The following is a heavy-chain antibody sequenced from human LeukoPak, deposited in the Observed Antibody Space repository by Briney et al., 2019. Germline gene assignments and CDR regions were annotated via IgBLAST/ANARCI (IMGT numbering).Heavy chain of an antibody. CDR3: ARDRGS. CDR1: GFTFSSYS. CDR2: INSEGSGT. J-gene: IGHJ4*02. D-gene: IGHD3-10*01. V-gene: IGHV3-74*01. Sequence: GGSLRLSCAASGFTFSSYSMNWVRQAPGKGLVWVSGINSEGSGTSYADSVKGRFTISRDNAKNTLYLQMNSLRAEDTAVYYCARDRGSWGQGTLVTVSS.